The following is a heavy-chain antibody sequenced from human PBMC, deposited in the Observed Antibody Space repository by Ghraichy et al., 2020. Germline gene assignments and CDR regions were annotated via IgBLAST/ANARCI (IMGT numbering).Heavy chain of an antibody. J-gene: IGHJ3*02. CDR1: GFTFSSYD. D-gene: IGHD4-23*01. CDR3: ARRLYGGNSVRAFDI. V-gene: IGHV3-48*03. CDR2: ISNGGSTI. Sequence: GGSLRLSCAASGFTFSSYDMNWVRQAPGKGLEWVSYISNGGSTIYYADSVKGRFTISRDNAKNSLYLQMNSLRAEDTAVYYCARRLYGGNSVRAFDIWGQGTMVTV.